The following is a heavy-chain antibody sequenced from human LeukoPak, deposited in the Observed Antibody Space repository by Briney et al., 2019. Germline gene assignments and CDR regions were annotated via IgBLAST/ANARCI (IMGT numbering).Heavy chain of an antibody. CDR3: ARVGPPAASGMDV. Sequence: ASVKVSCEASGYTFTVYYLHWVRQAPGQGLEWMGRINPNSGGTNYAQKFQGRVTVTRDTSINTIYMELTRLRSDDTAVYYCARVGPPAASGMDVWGQGTTVTVSS. V-gene: IGHV1-2*06. J-gene: IGHJ6*02. CDR1: GYTFTVYY. CDR2: INPNSGGT. D-gene: IGHD2-2*01.